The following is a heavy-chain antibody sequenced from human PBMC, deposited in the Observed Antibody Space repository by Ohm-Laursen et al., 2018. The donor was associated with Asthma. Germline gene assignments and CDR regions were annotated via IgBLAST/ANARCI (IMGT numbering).Heavy chain of an antibody. D-gene: IGHD3/OR15-3a*01. Sequence: GSLRLSCAASGFTFNNYAMIWVRQAPGKGLEWVSAISGSGGRTYYADSVKGRFTISRDNSKNTLYLLLNSLRADDTAVYYCATWTGNYPLDVWGQGTKVTVSS. J-gene: IGHJ6*02. CDR3: ATWTGNYPLDV. CDR2: ISGSGGRT. CDR1: GFTFNNYA. V-gene: IGHV3-23*01.